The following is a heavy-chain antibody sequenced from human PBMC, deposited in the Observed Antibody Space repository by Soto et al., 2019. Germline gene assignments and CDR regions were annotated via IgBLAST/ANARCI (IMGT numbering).Heavy chain of an antibody. J-gene: IGHJ5*02. V-gene: IGHV4-30-2*01. D-gene: IGHD3-22*01. CDR3: ARGLYYYDSSGYVNWFYP. CDR1: GGSISSGGYS. CDR2: IYHSGST. Sequence: SETLSLTCAVSGGSISSGGYSWSWIRQPPGKGLEWIGYIYHSGSTYYNPSLKSRVTISVDRSKNQFSLKLSSVTAADTAVYYCARGLYYYDSSGYVNWFYPWGQGTLVTVSS.